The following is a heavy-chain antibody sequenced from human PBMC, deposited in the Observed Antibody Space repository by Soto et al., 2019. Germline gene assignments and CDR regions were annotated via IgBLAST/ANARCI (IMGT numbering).Heavy chain of an antibody. CDR3: ASDMSTT. CDR2: MNPNTGHT. V-gene: IGHV1-8*01. J-gene: IGHJ5*02. D-gene: IGHD2-2*01. Sequence: QVQLVQSGAEVNKPGASGKVSCKASGYTFTSHDINWRRQATGQGLEWMGWMNPNTGHTNYEKRFQGRFTMTRDTSISTAYMELTNLRSEDTAIYYCASDMSTTWGQGTLVTVSS. CDR1: GYTFTSHD.